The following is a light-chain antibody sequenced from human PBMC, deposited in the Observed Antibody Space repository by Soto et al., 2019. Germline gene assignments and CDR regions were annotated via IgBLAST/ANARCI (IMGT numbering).Light chain of an antibody. J-gene: IGKJ4*01. CDR1: QSISSY. V-gene: IGKV1-39*01. Sequence: DIQMTQSPSSLSASVGDRVTITCRASQSISSYLNWYQQKPGKAPKLLIYAASSLQSGVPSRFSGSGAETDFTLTISSLQPEEFATYYCQQSYSTPRALTFGGGTKVEIK. CDR2: AAS. CDR3: QQSYSTPRALT.